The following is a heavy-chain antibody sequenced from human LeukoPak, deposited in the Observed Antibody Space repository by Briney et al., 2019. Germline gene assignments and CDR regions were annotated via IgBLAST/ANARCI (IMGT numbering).Heavy chain of an antibody. D-gene: IGHD4-11*01. CDR1: GFTFSNYW. J-gene: IGHJ4*02. CDR2: INPGGSST. V-gene: IGHV3-74*01. Sequence: PGGSLRLFCAASGFTFSNYWMHWVRQVPGKGLVWVSRINPGGSSTTYADSVKGRFTISRDNAKNTLYLQMNSLGAEDTAVYYCARSNQADDYWGQGTLVTVSS. CDR3: ARSNQADDY.